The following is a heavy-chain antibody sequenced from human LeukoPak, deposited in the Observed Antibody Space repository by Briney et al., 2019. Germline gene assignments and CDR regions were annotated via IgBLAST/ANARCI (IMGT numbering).Heavy chain of an antibody. D-gene: IGHD1-26*01. J-gene: IGHJ4*02. Sequence: SETLSLTCTVSGGSISSYYWSWIRQPPGKGLEWIGYIYTSGSTNYNPSLKSRVTISVDTSKNQFSLKLSSVTAADTAVYYCARLGSSFDYWGQGTLVTVSS. CDR1: GGSISSYY. V-gene: IGHV4-4*09. CDR3: ARLGSSFDY. CDR2: IYTSGST.